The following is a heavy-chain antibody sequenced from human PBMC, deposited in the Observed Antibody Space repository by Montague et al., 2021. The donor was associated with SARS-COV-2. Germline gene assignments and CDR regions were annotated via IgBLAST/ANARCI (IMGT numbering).Heavy chain of an antibody. CDR1: GDSDGGVEAR. V-gene: IGHV6-1*01. J-gene: IGHJ4*02. Sequence: CAISGDSDGGVEARRSSKKQTPAIQLQELPRCYLLSNWNNDYAASVAGRVTVNPDTSKNQVSLELRSVTPEDTAVYYCSRIAFAVIPHWGQGTLVTVSS. D-gene: IGHD3-16*01. CDR3: SRIAFAVIPH. CDR2: CYLLSNWNN.